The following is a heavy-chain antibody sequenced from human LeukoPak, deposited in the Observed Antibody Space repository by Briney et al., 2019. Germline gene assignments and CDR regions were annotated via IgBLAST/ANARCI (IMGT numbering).Heavy chain of an antibody. CDR3: ARTVVVPAAHE. J-gene: IGHJ4*02. D-gene: IGHD2-2*01. V-gene: IGHV1-18*01. Sequence: ASVTVSCKASGYTFTSDGISWVRQAPGQGLEWMGWICAYNGNTNYAQKLQGRVTMTTETSTSTAYMELRSLRSGGTAVYYCARTVVVPAAHEWGQGTLVTVSS. CDR2: ICAYNGNT. CDR1: GYTFTSDG.